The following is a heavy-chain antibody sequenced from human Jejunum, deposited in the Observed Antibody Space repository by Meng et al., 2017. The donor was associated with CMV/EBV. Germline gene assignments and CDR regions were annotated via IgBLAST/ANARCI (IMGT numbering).Heavy chain of an antibody. CDR3: ARVFGVAYFDS. J-gene: IGHJ4*02. V-gene: IGHV1-18*01. Sequence: KASGYTFSNYGFTWVRRAPGKGLEWMGYISPYNDNANYAQKFQGRVTMTRDTSTSTAYMELRSLRADDTAVYYCARVFGVAYFDSWGQGTLVTVSS. CDR1: GYTFSNYG. D-gene: IGHD3-3*01. CDR2: ISPYNDNA.